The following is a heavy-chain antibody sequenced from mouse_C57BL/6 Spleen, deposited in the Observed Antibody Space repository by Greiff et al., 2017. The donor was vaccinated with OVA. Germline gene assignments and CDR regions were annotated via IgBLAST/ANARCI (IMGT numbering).Heavy chain of an antibody. D-gene: IGHD1-1*01. CDR1: GYTFTDYY. CDR3: ARWRDYYGSSYGYAMDY. V-gene: IGHV1-76*01. CDR2: IYPGSGNT. Sequence: QVQLKQSGAELVRPGASVKLSCKASGYTFTDYYINWVKQRPGQGLEWIARIYPGSGNTYYNEKFKGKATLTAEKSSSTAYMQLSSLTSEDSAVYFCARWRDYYGSSYGYAMDYWGQGTSVTVSS. J-gene: IGHJ4*01.